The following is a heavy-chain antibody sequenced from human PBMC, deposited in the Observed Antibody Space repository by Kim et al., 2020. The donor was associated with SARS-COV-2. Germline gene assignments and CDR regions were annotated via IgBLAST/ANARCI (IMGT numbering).Heavy chain of an antibody. CDR3: ARRGIGWDSHIDS. J-gene: IGHJ4*02. Sequence: GGSLRLSCAASGFTFSDFYILWIREAPGKGLECLSDTSTSGSYTNYAENVKGRFTVSRDNAENSVSLQMSSLRAEDTAIYYCARRGIGWDSHIDSWGQGT. D-gene: IGHD1-26*01. V-gene: IGHV3-11*03. CDR1: GFTFSDFY. CDR2: TSTSGSYT.